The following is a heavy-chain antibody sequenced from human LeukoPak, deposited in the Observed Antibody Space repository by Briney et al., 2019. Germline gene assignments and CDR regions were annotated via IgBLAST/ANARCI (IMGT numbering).Heavy chain of an antibody. CDR2: ISTDASST. Sequence: GGSLRLSCAASGFTFSSYWMHWVRQAPGKGLVWVSRISTDASSTTYADSVKGRFAISRDNAKDTLYLQMNSLRAEDTAVYYCTGHHQAYSRTYWGQGTLVTVSS. J-gene: IGHJ4*02. CDR1: GFTFSSYW. CDR3: TGHHQAYSRTY. D-gene: IGHD6-13*01. V-gene: IGHV3-74*01.